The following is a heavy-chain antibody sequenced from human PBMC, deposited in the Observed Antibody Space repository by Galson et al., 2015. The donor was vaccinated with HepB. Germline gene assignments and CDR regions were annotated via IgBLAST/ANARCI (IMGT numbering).Heavy chain of an antibody. Sequence: VKVSCKVSGYTFTDYYMHWVQQAPGKGLEWMGLVDPEDGETIYAEKFQGRVTITADTSTDTAYMELSSLRSEDTAVYYCATGRHDYGDPPRFDPWDQGTLVTVSS. V-gene: IGHV1-69-2*01. J-gene: IGHJ5*02. CDR2: VDPEDGET. D-gene: IGHD4-17*01. CDR3: ATGRHDYGDPPRFDP. CDR1: GYTFTDYY.